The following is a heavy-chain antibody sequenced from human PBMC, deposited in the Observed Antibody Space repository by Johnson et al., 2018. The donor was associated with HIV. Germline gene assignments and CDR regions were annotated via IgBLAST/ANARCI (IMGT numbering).Heavy chain of an antibody. D-gene: IGHD3-22*01. CDR2: IKQDGSEK. V-gene: IGHV3-7*03. CDR1: GFTVSSNY. J-gene: IGHJ3*02. Sequence: EQLVESGGGLVQPGGSLRLSCAASGFTVSSNYMSWVRQAPGKGLEWVANIKQDGSEKYYVDSVKGRFTISRDNSKNTLYLQMNSLRAEDTAVYYCASSITMIVVVTGGAFDIWGQGTMVTVSS. CDR3: ASSITMIVVVTGGAFDI.